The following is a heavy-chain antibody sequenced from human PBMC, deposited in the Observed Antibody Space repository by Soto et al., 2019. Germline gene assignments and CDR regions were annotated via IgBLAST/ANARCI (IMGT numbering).Heavy chain of an antibody. Sequence: GVLSLSCSASGFTCSSYPMSWVPQALGKVMEWVSAISGSGGSTYYADSVKGRFTISRDNSKNTLYLQMNSLRAEDTAVYYCARERSDIVVVVAAAYFDYWGQGSLVTASS. D-gene: IGHD2-15*01. CDR3: ARERSDIVVVVAAAYFDY. V-gene: IGHV3-23*01. J-gene: IGHJ4*02. CDR2: ISGSGGST. CDR1: GFTCSSYP.